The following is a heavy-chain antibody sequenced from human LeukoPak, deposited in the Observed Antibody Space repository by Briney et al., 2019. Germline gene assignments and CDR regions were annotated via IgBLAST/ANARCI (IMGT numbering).Heavy chain of an antibody. D-gene: IGHD4-17*01. J-gene: IGHJ5*02. Sequence: SVKVSCKGSGGTFISYDISWVRQAPGRGGEWMGRIIPIFGTANYAQKLQGRVTITTDESTSTEYMEMSSLRSEDTAVYYCARVQDTVTHVRGRTNNWFDPWGQGTLVTVSS. V-gene: IGHV1-69*05. CDR1: GGTFISYD. CDR3: ARVQDTVTHVRGRTNNWFDP. CDR2: IIPIFGTA.